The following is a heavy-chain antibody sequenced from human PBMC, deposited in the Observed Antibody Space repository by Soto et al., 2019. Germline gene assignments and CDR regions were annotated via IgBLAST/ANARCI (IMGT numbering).Heavy chain of an antibody. J-gene: IGHJ6*02. V-gene: IGHV1-69*11. CDR1: GGSFSSHA. Sequence: QVQLVQSGAEVKKPGSSVKVSCKASGGSFSSHAVSWVRQAPGEGLEWMGAIIPTLNTVTYAPKFQGRVTITADESTGTATIDLSSLRSEDTAVYYCATRWTSRTVVGYYSYGRDDWGQGTTVSVSS. CDR2: IIPTLNTV. D-gene: IGHD2-15*01. CDR3: ATRWTSRTVVGYYSYGRDD.